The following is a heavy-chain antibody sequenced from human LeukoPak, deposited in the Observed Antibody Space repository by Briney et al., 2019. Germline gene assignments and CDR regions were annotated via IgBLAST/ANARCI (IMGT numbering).Heavy chain of an antibody. J-gene: IGHJ5*02. CDR2: ISGSGDST. CDR3: AKLVPS. Sequence: GGSLRLSCASSGFTFSTYWMHWVRQAPGKGLEWVSSISGSGDSTWCADSVKGRFTISRDNSKNTLSLQMNSLRAEDTAVYYCAKLVPSWGQGTLVTVSS. D-gene: IGHD6-13*01. V-gene: IGHV3-23*01. CDR1: GFTFSTYW.